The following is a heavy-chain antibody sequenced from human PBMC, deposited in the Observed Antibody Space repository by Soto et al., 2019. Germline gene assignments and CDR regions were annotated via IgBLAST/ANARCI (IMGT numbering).Heavy chain of an antibody. CDR2: ISTSSSFI. CDR3: ARENKDVNKSTSISSGFHGMDV. J-gene: IGHJ6*02. Sequence: GGSLRLSCEGSGFTFRSHSMNWVRQAPGRGLEWVASISTSSSFIYYGVSVRGRFIISRDSAKNSLDLQMDSLRVEDTAVYYCARENKDVNKSTSISSGFHGMDVWGQGITVTVSS. D-gene: IGHD2-2*01. CDR1: GFTFRSHS. V-gene: IGHV3-21*01.